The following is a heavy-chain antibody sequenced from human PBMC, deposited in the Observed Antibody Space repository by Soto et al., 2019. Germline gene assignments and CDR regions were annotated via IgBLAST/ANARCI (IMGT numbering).Heavy chain of an antibody. Sequence: EVQLVESGGGQVQPGRSLRVSCAASEFTFDDYAMHWVRQGPGKGLEWVSGISWNSGALAYADSVKGRFTISRDNAQNCLYLQMNSLKAEDTATYYCVKDIGAAPSWGFDAWGQGTLVTVSS. D-gene: IGHD6-13*01. V-gene: IGHV3-9*01. CDR2: ISWNSGAL. CDR3: VKDIGAAPSWGFDA. CDR1: EFTFDDYA. J-gene: IGHJ4*02.